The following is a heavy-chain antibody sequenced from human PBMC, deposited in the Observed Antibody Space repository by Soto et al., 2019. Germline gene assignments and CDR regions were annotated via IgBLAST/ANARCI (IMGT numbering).Heavy chain of an antibody. D-gene: IGHD3-22*01. CDR3: ARGLGRAYYDTSSYFHLDY. CDR2: IYSGGST. Sequence: GGSLRLSCAVSGFTVSSNSMTWVRQGPGKGLECVSVIYSGGSTKFADSVKGRFTISRDNSKNTLYPQMNSLRAEDTAVYYCARGLGRAYYDTSSYFHLDYWGQGTLVTVSS. V-gene: IGHV3-53*01. CDR1: GFTVSSNS. J-gene: IGHJ4*02.